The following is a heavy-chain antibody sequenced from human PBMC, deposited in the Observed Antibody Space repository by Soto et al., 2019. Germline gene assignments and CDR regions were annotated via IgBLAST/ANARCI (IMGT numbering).Heavy chain of an antibody. CDR3: AKDMVFYDILTGYYPDY. CDR1: GFTFSSYG. J-gene: IGHJ4*02. CDR2: ISYDGSNK. Sequence: QVQLVESGGGVVQPGRSLRLSCAASGFTFSSYGMHWVRQAPGKGLEWVAVISYDGSNKYYADSVKGRFTISRDNSRNSLFLQMNSLRAEDTAVYYCAKDMVFYDILTGYYPDYWGQGTLFTVSS. D-gene: IGHD3-9*01. V-gene: IGHV3-30*18.